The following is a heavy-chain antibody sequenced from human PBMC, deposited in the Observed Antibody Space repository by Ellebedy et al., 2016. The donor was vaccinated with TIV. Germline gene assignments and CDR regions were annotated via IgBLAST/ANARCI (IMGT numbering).Heavy chain of an antibody. D-gene: IGHD2-15*01. Sequence: ASVKVSCKASGYTFTSYAFSWVRQAPGQGLEWMGWISAFNGNTNYAQKLQGRVTMTTDTSTSTAYMELRSLRSDDTAVYYCALDCSAGSCTAEYFQHWGQGTLVTVSS. V-gene: IGHV1-18*01. CDR2: ISAFNGNT. CDR1: GYTFTSYA. J-gene: IGHJ1*01. CDR3: ALDCSAGSCTAEYFQH.